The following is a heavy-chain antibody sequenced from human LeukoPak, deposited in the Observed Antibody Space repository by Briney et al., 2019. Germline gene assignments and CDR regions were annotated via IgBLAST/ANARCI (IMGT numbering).Heavy chain of an antibody. CDR3: TKGGRYGYVGY. J-gene: IGHJ4*02. V-gene: IGHV3-23*01. CDR2: FSRGGGSP. Sequence: GGSLRLSCAASGFTFSSYAMSWVRQAPGKGPEWVSTFSRGGGSPYYADSVKGRFTTSRDISKNTLYLQLNSLRAEDTAVYYCTKGGRYGYVGYWGQGTLVTVSS. CDR1: GFTFSSYA. D-gene: IGHD5-18*01.